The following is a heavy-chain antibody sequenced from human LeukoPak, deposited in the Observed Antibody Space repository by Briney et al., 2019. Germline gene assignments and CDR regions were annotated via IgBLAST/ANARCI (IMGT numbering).Heavy chain of an antibody. V-gene: IGHV1-2*02. Sequence: ASVKVSCKASGYTSTGYYMHWVRQAPGQGLEWMGWINPNSGGTNYAQKFQGRVTMTRDTSISTAYMELSRLRSDDTAVYYCATTRVGSSGYYYGDAFDIWGQGTMVTVSS. CDR1: GYTSTGYY. J-gene: IGHJ3*02. CDR3: ATTRVGSSGYYYGDAFDI. CDR2: INPNSGGT. D-gene: IGHD3-22*01.